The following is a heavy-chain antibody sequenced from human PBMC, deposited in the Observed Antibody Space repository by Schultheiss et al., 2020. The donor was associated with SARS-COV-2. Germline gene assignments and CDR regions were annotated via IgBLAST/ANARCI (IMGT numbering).Heavy chain of an antibody. D-gene: IGHD3-3*01. J-gene: IGHJ2*01. CDR2: MYYSGDT. Sequence: SETLSLTCTVSGASINTSLSYWGWIRRPPGKGLEWVVTMYYSGDTYYNPSLKSRVTISVDASKNQFSLKLTSVTAADTAMYYCARRTYYDFWSGQTDWYFDLWGQGTLVTVSS. CDR3: ARRTYYDFWSGQTDWYFDL. V-gene: IGHV4-39*01. CDR1: GASINTSLSY.